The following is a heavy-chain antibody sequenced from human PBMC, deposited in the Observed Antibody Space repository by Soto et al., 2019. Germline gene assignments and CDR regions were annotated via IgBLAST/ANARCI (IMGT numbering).Heavy chain of an antibody. J-gene: IGHJ6*02. CDR1: GFTFNSFG. V-gene: IGHV3-33*01. CDR3: ARTGLQIVQATSYYYGLDV. Sequence: QVQLVESGGGVVQPGTSLRLSCEASGFTFNSFGMHWVRQAPGKGLEWVAVIWHDGTKKYYVDSVKGRFTISRDNSKDTPYLQMNNLRAEDTAVYYCARTGLQIVQATSYYYGLDVWGQGTTVTVSS. CDR2: IWHDGTKK. D-gene: IGHD2-8*01.